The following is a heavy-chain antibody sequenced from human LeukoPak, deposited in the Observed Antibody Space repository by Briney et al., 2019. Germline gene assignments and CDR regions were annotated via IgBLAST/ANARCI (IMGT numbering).Heavy chain of an antibody. CDR1: GFTFSNYW. V-gene: IGHV3-74*01. J-gene: IGHJ4*02. CDR3: AKGVRGYDFWY. D-gene: IGHD3-3*01. CDR2: IYNDGSST. Sequence: GGSLRLSCAASGFTFSNYWMHWVRQAPGKGLVWVSRIYNDGSSTSYADSVKGRFTISRDNAKSTLYLQMNSLRAEDTAVYYCAKGVRGYDFWYWGQGTLVTVSS.